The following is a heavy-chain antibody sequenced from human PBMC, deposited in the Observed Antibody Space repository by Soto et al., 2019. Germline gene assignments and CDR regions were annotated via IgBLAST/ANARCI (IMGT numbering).Heavy chain of an antibody. Sequence: PSETLSLTCTVSGVSISSYYWSWIRQPPGKGLEWIGYIYYSGSTNYNPSLKSRVTISVDTSKNQFSLKLRSVTAADTAVYYCARQETYYSNFDYWGQGTLVTVSS. J-gene: IGHJ4*02. V-gene: IGHV4-59*08. D-gene: IGHD3-22*01. CDR2: IYYSGST. CDR3: ARQETYYSNFDY. CDR1: GVSISSYY.